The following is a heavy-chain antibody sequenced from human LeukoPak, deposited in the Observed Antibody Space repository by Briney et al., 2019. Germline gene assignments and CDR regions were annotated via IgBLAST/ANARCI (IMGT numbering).Heavy chain of an antibody. V-gene: IGHV3-7*01. CDR2: IKQDGSEK. CDR1: GFTFGSYW. CDR3: ARDRDYYDSSGYYPFAFDI. J-gene: IGHJ3*02. Sequence: GGSLRLSCAASGFTFGSYWMSWVRQAPGKGLEWVANIKQDGSEKYYVDSVKGRFTISRDNAKNSLYLQMNSLRAEDTAVYYCARDRDYYDSSGYYPFAFDIWGQGTMVTVSS. D-gene: IGHD3-22*01.